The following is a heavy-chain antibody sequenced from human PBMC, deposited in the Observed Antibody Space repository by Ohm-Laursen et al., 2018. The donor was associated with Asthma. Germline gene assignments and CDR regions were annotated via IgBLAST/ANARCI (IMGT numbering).Heavy chain of an antibody. V-gene: IGHV3-21*04. Sequence: SLRLSCAASGYTFSRYSIHWVRQFPGKGLEWVASISTASTFIYYADSVRGRFTTSRDNAKNSVYLQMNSLRSEDTAVYYCGRKAGSCISRTCYSLDFWGQGTQVTVSS. CDR2: ISTASTFI. J-gene: IGHJ1*01. CDR1: GYTFSRYS. CDR3: GRKAGSCISRTCYSLDF. D-gene: IGHD2-2*01.